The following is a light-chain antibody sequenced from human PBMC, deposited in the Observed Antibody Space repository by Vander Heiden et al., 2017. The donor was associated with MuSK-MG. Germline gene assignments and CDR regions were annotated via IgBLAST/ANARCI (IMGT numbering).Light chain of an antibody. Sequence: SRERTQRTSVCVSPRQTASITCSGDKLGDEYACWYQQKPGQSPVLVIYQDTKRPSGIPERFSGSNSGNTATLTISGTQAMDEADYYCQAWDSSTATVVFGGGTKRTVL. V-gene: IGLV3-1*01. J-gene: IGLJ2*01. CDR2: QDT. CDR3: QAWDSSTATVV. CDR1: KLGDEY.